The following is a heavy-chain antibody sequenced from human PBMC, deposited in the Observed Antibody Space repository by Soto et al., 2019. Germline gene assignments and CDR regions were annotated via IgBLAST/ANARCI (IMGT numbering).Heavy chain of an antibody. CDR3: ARDTSHYFDH. Sequence: GASVKVSCKAGGYTFSDYYIQWVRQAPGQGLEYMGWISPKSGGAAYAQKFQDRVTMTTDTAATTAYMELRSLTSDDSAMYFCARDTSHYFDHWGQGILVTVSS. D-gene: IGHD2-2*01. CDR1: GYTFSDYY. V-gene: IGHV1-2*02. CDR2: ISPKSGGA. J-gene: IGHJ4*02.